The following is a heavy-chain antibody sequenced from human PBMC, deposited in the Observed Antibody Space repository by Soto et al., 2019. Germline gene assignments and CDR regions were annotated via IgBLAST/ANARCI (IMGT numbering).Heavy chain of an antibody. D-gene: IGHD3-10*01. CDR2: IYYSGST. CDR1: GGSISSYY. Sequence: QVQLQESGPGLVKPSETLSLTCTVSGGSISSYYWSWIRQPPGKGLEWIGYIYYSGSTNYNPSLKSRVTISVDTSKNQFSLKLSTVTAADTAVYYCARVWGGAFDFWGQGTMLTVSS. V-gene: IGHV4-59*01. J-gene: IGHJ3*01. CDR3: ARVWGGAFDF.